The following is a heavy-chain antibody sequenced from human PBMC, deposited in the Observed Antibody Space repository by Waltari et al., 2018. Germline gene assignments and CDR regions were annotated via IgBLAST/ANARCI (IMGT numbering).Heavy chain of an antibody. CDR2: INPNSGGT. CDR3: ARGTQLWSYYYYMDV. V-gene: IGHV1-2*02. D-gene: IGHD5-18*01. J-gene: IGHJ6*03. Sequence: QVQLVQSGAEVKKPGASVKVSCKASGYTFTGYYMHWVRQAPGQGLEWMGWINPNSGGTNYAQKFQGRVTMTRDTSISTAYMELSRLRSDDTAVYYCARGTQLWSYYYYMDVWGKGTTVTVSS. CDR1: GYTFTGYY.